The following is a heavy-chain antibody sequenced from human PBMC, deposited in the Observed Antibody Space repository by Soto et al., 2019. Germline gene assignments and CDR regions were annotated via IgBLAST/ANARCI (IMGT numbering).Heavy chain of an antibody. CDR1: GFTFSSYG. CDR2: ISYDGSNK. V-gene: IGHV3-30*18. D-gene: IGHD3-3*01. J-gene: IGHJ4*02. Sequence: PGGSLRLSCAASGFTFSSYGMHWVRQAPGKGLEWVAVISYDGSNKYYADSVKGRFTISRDNSKNTLYLQMNSLRAEDTAVYYCAKADRAYYDFWSGYYNDYWGQGTLVTVSS. CDR3: AKADRAYYDFWSGYYNDY.